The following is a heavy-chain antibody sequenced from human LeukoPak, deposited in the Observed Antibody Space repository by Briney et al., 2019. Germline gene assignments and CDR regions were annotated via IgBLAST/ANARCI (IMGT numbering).Heavy chain of an antibody. CDR3: ARGKLGYYYYHMDA. Sequence: VASVKVSCKASGGTFSSYATSWVRQAPGQGLEWMGGIIPIFGTANYAQKFQGRVTITTDESTSTAFMDLSSLRSEDTAVYYCARGKLGYYYYHMDAWGKGTTVTVSS. CDR1: GGTFSSYA. D-gene: IGHD3-3*02. J-gene: IGHJ6*03. V-gene: IGHV1-69*05. CDR2: IIPIFGTA.